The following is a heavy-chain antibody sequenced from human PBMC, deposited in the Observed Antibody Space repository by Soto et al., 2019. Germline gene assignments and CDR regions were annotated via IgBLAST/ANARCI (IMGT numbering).Heavy chain of an antibody. J-gene: IGHJ4*02. V-gene: IGHV1-18*01. Sequence: ASVKLSCKDSGYAFTSYGISWVRQAPGQGLEWMGWISAYNGNTNYAQKLQGRVTMTTDTSTSTAYMELRSLRSDDTAVYYCARDYPGSSSSWPIDYWGQGTLVTVSS. CDR2: ISAYNGNT. CDR1: GYAFTSYG. D-gene: IGHD6-13*01. CDR3: ARDYPGSSSSWPIDY.